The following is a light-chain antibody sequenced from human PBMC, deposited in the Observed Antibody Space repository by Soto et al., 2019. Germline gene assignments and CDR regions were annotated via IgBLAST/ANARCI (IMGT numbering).Light chain of an antibody. Sequence: QSVLTQPPSVSEAPRQRVTISCSGSSSNIGNNAVNWYQQLPGKAPKLLIYYDDLLPSGVSDRFSGSKSGTSASLAISGLQSEDEADYYCVAWDDSLNGVVCGGGTKLTVL. CDR3: VAWDDSLNGVV. CDR1: SSNIGNNA. V-gene: IGLV1-36*01. J-gene: IGLJ2*01. CDR2: YDD.